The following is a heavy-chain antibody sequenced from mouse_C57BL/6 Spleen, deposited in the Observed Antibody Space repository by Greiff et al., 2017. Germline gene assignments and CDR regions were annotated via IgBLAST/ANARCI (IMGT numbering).Heavy chain of an antibody. CDR2: ISDGGSYT. J-gene: IGHJ2*01. V-gene: IGHV5-4*01. Sequence: EVHLVESGRGLVKPGGSLKLSCAASGFTFSSYAMSWVRQTPEKRLEWVATISDGGSYTYYPDNVKGRFTISRDNAKNDLYLQMSHLKSEDTAMYYCARGYYGSSYYVDYWGQGTTLTVSS. CDR1: GFTFSSYA. CDR3: ARGYYGSSYYVDY. D-gene: IGHD1-1*01.